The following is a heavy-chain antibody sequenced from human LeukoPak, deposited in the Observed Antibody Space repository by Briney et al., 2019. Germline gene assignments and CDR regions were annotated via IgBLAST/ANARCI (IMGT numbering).Heavy chain of an antibody. V-gene: IGHV4-34*01. CDR1: GGSLSGDY. CDR3: ARESQNYDFWSGYLYYFDY. D-gene: IGHD3-3*01. J-gene: IGHJ4*02. Sequence: SETLSLTCAVYGGSLSGDYWSWIRQPPGKGLEWIGEINHSGSTNYNPSLKSRVTISVDTSKNQFSLKLSSVTAADTAVYYCARESQNYDFWSGYLYYFDYWGQGTLVTVSS. CDR2: INHSGST.